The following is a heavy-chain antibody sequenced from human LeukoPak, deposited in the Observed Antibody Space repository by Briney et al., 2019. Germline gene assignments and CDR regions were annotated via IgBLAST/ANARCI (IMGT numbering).Heavy chain of an antibody. CDR2: IYYSGST. CDR1: GGSISSGGYY. J-gene: IGHJ4*02. Sequence: SETLSLTCTVSGGSISSGGYYWSWIRQHPGKGLEWIGYIYYSGSTYYNPSLKSRVTISVDTSKNQFSLKLSSVTAADTAVYYCARENYGDYVYWGQGTLVTVSS. V-gene: IGHV4-31*03. CDR3: ARENYGDYVY. D-gene: IGHD4-17*01.